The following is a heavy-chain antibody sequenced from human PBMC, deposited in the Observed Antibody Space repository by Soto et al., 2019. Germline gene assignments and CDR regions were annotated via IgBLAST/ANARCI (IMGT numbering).Heavy chain of an antibody. D-gene: IGHD7-27*01. CDR2: INSDGSTT. J-gene: IGHJ4*02. Sequence: GGSLRLSCAASGFTFSSYWMHWVRQAPGKGLVWVSHINSDGSTTSYADSVKGRFTISRDNAKNTLYLQMNSLRPEDTAVYYCAKENWANHDSRGQGTLVTVAS. V-gene: IGHV3-74*01. CDR1: GFTFSSYW. CDR3: AKENWANHDS.